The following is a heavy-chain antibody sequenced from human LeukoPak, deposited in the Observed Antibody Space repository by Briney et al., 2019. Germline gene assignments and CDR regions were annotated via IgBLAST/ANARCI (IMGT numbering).Heavy chain of an antibody. J-gene: IGHJ6*03. CDR1: GFTFRSYE. CDR3: ARAGYYYYYMDV. Sequence: PGGSLRLSCAASGFTFRSYEMNWVRQTPGKGLEWVSYISSSGSTIYYADSVKVRFTISRDNAKNSLYLQMNSLRAEDTAVYYCARAGYYYYYMDVWGKGTTVTISS. V-gene: IGHV3-48*03. CDR2: ISSSGSTI.